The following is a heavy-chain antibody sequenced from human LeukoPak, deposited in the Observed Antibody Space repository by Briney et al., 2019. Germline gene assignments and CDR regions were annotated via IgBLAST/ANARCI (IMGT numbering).Heavy chain of an antibody. CDR2: ISSSSSYI. D-gene: IGHD1-20*01. CDR1: GFTFSSYS. Sequence: KPGGSLRLSRAASGFTFSSYSMNWVRQAPGKGLEWVSSISSSSSYIYYADSVKGRFTISRDNAKNSLYLQMNSLRAEDTAVYYCARDYLQHNWNDGDYWGRGTLVTVSS. J-gene: IGHJ4*02. CDR3: ARDYLQHNWNDGDY. V-gene: IGHV3-21*01.